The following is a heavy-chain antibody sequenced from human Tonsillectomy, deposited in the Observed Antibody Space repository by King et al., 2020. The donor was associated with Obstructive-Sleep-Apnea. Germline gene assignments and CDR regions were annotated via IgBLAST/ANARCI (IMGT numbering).Heavy chain of an antibody. CDR3: ARSTQYSDSSGAQVTFDY. V-gene: IGHV4-4*02. CDR2: IYHSGST. J-gene: IGHJ4*02. Sequence: QLQESGPGLVKPSGTLSLTCAVSGGSISSSNWWSWVRQPPGKGLEWIGEIYHSGSTNYNPSLKSRVTISVDKSKNQFSLKLSSVTAADTAVYYCARSTQYSDSSGAQVTFDYWGQGTLVTVSS. CDR1: GGSISSSNW. D-gene: IGHD3-22*01.